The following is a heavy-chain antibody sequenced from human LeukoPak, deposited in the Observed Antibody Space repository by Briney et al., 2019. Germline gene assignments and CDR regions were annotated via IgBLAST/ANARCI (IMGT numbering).Heavy chain of an antibody. V-gene: IGHV3-30-3*01. Sequence: GRSLRLSCAASGFTFSSYAMHWVRQAPGKGLEWVAVISYDGSNKYYADSVKGRFTISRDNSKNTLYLQMNSLRAEDTAVYYCAKDPPAYVVVPAAISEYWGQGTLVTVSS. CDR3: AKDPPAYVVVPAAISEY. CDR1: GFTFSSYA. CDR2: ISYDGSNK. J-gene: IGHJ4*02. D-gene: IGHD2-2*01.